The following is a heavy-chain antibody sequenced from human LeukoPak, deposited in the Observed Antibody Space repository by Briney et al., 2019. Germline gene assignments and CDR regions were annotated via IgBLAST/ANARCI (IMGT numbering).Heavy chain of an antibody. D-gene: IGHD3-3*01. Sequence: TPLETLSLTCTVSGGSISSYYWSWIRQPPGKGLEWIGYIYTSGSTNYNPSLKSRVTMSVDTSKNQFSLKLSSVTAADTAVYYCAREPYYDFWSGYYSHRGDWFDPWGQGTLVTVSS. J-gene: IGHJ5*02. CDR3: AREPYYDFWSGYYSHRGDWFDP. CDR2: IYTSGST. CDR1: GGSISSYY. V-gene: IGHV4-4*08.